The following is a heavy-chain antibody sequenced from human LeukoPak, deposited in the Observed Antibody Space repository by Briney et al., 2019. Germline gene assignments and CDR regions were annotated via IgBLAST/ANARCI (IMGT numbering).Heavy chain of an antibody. Sequence: PSETLSLTCSVSGGSLTYFYRSWIRQSPGTGLQWIGNIYHNGFTTYNPSLASRATISIDKSKIRFSLKLTSVTAADTAIYYCVRQNRNGYNFNYFDYWGQIALVTPSS. CDR1: GGSLTYFY. CDR2: IYHNGFT. J-gene: IGHJ4*02. CDR3: VRQNRNGYNFNYFDY. D-gene: IGHD5-24*01. V-gene: IGHV4-59*08.